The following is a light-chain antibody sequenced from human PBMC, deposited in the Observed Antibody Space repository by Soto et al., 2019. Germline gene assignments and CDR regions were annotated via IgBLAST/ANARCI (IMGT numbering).Light chain of an antibody. CDR3: QQYGSLPRWT. CDR1: QSVSSRY. V-gene: IGKV3-20*01. CDR2: GAS. Sequence: DIVLTQSPGTLSLSPGERATLSCRASQSVSSRYLAWYQQKLGQAPRLLIYGASSRATGIPDRFSGSGSGTDFTLTISRLEPEDFAVYYCQQYGSLPRWTFGQGTKVEIK. J-gene: IGKJ1*01.